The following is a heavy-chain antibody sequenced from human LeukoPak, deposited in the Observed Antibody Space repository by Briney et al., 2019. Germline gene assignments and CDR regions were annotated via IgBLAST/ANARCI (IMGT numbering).Heavy chain of an antibody. Sequence: SETLSLTCTVSGGSISSYYWTRIRQPAGKGLEWIGRIYSSGSTRYNPSLKSRVTMSVDTSNNQFSLKLNSVTAADTAVYYCARESDTSDYNYWGQGTLVTVSS. J-gene: IGHJ4*02. D-gene: IGHD3-22*01. CDR2: IYSSGST. V-gene: IGHV4-4*07. CDR3: ARESDTSDYNY. CDR1: GGSISSYY.